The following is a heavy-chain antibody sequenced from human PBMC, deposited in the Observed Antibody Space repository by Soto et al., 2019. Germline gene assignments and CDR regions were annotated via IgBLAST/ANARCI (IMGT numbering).Heavy chain of an antibody. D-gene: IGHD1-20*01. Sequence: QVQLVQSGAEVKKPGASVKVSCKASGYTFTSYAMHWVRQAPGQRLEWMGWINAGNGNTKYSQKVQGRGTITRDTSASTAYMELSSLSSEDTAVYYCASSGITGTEGFDPWGQGTLVTVSS. V-gene: IGHV1-3*01. J-gene: IGHJ5*02. CDR3: ASSGITGTEGFDP. CDR1: GYTFTSYA. CDR2: INAGNGNT.